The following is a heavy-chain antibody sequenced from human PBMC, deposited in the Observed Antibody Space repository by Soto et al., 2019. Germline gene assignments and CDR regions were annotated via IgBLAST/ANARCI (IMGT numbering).Heavy chain of an antibody. V-gene: IGHV1-24*01. J-gene: IGHJ3*02. CDR2: FDPEDGET. D-gene: IGHD1-26*01. CDR1: GYTLTELS. Sequence: GASVKVSGKVSGYTLTELSMHWVRQAPGKGLEWMGGFDPEDGETIYAQKFQGRVTMTEDTATDTAYMEPSRLRSEDAAVYYCGASTGWVDAFDIWGQGTMGTVS. CDR3: GASTGWVDAFDI.